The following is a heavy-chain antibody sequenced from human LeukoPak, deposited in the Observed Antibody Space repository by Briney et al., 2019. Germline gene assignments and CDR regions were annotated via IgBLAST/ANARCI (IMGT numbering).Heavy chain of an antibody. D-gene: IGHD3-10*01. CDR3: ARQQFSYDGFNI. CDR1: GGSITSSSYY. Sequence: SETLSLTCTVSGGSITSSSYYWGWIRQPPGKGLEWIGSIYYSGSTYYNPSLKSRVTISVDTSKSQFSLKLTSVTAADTAVYYCARQQFSYDGFNIWGQGTMVTVSS. CDR2: IYYSGST. J-gene: IGHJ3*02. V-gene: IGHV4-39*01.